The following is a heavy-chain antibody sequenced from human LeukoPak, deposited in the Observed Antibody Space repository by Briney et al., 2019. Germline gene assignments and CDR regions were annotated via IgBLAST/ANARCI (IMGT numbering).Heavy chain of an antibody. D-gene: IGHD4-17*01. CDR3: AKEYGDDYYYYYYMDV. CDR2: ISGSGGST. CDR1: GFTFSGAW. J-gene: IGHJ6*03. Sequence: PGGSLRLSCVASGFTFSGAWMSWVRQAPGKGLEWVSAISGSGGSTYYADSVKGRFTISRDNSKNTLYLQMNSLRAEDTAVYYCAKEYGDDYYYYYYMDVWGKGTTVTISS. V-gene: IGHV3-23*01.